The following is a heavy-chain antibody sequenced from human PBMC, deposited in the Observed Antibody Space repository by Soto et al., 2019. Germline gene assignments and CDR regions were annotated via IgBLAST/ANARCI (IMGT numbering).Heavy chain of an antibody. Sequence: QITLKESGPTLVKPTQTLTLTCTFSGFSLSTSGVGVGWIRQPPGKALEWLALIYWDDDKRYSPSLKSRLTITKDPSKNQVVLTMTNMDPVDTATYYCAHYSYGGEEDAFDIWGQGTMVTVSS. D-gene: IGHD5-18*01. J-gene: IGHJ3*02. CDR1: GFSLSTSGVG. CDR2: IYWDDDK. CDR3: AHYSYGGEEDAFDI. V-gene: IGHV2-5*02.